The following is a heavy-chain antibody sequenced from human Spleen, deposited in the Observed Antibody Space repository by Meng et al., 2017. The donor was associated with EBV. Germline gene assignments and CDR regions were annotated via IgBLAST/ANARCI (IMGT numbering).Heavy chain of an antibody. J-gene: IGHJ5*02. V-gene: IGHV4-61*01. CDR1: SDSVSSGHFY. CDR3: ARPFPSWQSPRLDPFGA. D-gene: IGHD6-19*01. Sequence: GQSRGPGPGLVKPSDTPCLACTVSSDSVSSGHFYWSWIRQPPGKGLEWIGHIYYKGSTIFNPSLKSRVTVSVDTSKNQFSLRLTSVTAADTAVYYCARPFPSWQSPRLDPFGAWGQGTLVTVSS. CDR2: IYYKGST.